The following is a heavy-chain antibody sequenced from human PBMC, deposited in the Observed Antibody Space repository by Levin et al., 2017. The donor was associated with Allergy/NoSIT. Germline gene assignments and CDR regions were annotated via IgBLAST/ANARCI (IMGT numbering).Heavy chain of an antibody. D-gene: IGHD6-13*01. CDR2: IKPDGSET. Sequence: GASVKVSCSTSGFSFSNFWMTWVRQAPGRGLEWVANIKPDGSETYYVDSLRGRFTISRDNIKSSLFLQMNSLRAEDTAVYYCTRNTVAGIGDSWGQGTLVTVSS. CDR1: GFSFSNFW. CDR3: TRNTVAGIGDS. J-gene: IGHJ4*02. V-gene: IGHV3-7*01.